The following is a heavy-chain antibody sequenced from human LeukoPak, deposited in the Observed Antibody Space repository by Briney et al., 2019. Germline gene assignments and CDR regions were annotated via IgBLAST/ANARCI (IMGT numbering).Heavy chain of an antibody. CDR3: VRDNREGAFDI. Sequence: GASVKVSCKASGCSFSTYAVHWVRQAPGQRLEWMGWIAADYNTKYSQDLQGRFTITRDTSASTAYMELSSLRSDDMAVYYCVRDNREGAFDIWGQGTMVTVSP. J-gene: IGHJ3*02. D-gene: IGHD2/OR15-2a*01. CDR2: IAADYNT. V-gene: IGHV1-3*03. CDR1: GCSFSTYA.